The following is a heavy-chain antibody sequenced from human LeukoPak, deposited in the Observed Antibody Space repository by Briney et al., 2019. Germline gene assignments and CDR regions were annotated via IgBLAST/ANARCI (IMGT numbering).Heavy chain of an antibody. D-gene: IGHD5-18*01. CDR2: ISSSGSTI. V-gene: IGHV3-48*03. J-gene: IGHJ4*02. Sequence: GGSLRLSCAASGFTFSSYEMNWVRQAPGKGLEWVSYISSSGSTIYYADSVKGRFTISRDNAKNSLYLQINSLRAEDTAVYYCARGGYSYGIGDYWGQGTLVTVSS. CDR3: ARGGYSYGIGDY. CDR1: GFTFSSYE.